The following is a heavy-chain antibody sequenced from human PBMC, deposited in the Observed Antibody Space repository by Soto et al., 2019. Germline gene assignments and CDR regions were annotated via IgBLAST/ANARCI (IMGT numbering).Heavy chain of an antibody. Sequence: VQLVESGGGVVQPGRSLRLSCAASGFTFTGSAMNWVRQAPGKGLEGVAIIWHDGTKKYYEDSVKGRFTISRDNSKNTVSLQMSSLRVDDTAVYYCARGGAVAGPFDYWGQGTLVTVSS. J-gene: IGHJ4*02. V-gene: IGHV3-33*01. CDR2: IWHDGTKK. CDR3: ARGGAVAGPFDY. CDR1: GFTFTGSA. D-gene: IGHD6-19*01.